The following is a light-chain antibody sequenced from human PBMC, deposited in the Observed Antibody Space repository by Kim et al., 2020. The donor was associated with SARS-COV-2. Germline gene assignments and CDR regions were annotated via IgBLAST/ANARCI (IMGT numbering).Light chain of an antibody. J-gene: IGLJ3*02. Sequence: ALGQTVRITSQGDSLTSYYASWYQQKPGQAPVLVKYGKNNRPSGIPDRVSGSSSGNTASLTITGAQAEDEADYYWNSRDSSGNHWVFGGGTQLTVL. CDR3: NSRDSSGNHWV. CDR2: GKN. CDR1: SLTSYY. V-gene: IGLV3-19*01.